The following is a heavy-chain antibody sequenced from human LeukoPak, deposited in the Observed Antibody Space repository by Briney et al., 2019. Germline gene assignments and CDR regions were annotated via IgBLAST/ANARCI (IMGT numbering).Heavy chain of an antibody. CDR2: IHTSGNT. CDR1: GGSINSYY. Sequence: PSETLSLTCTVSGGSINSYYWNWIRQPAGKGLEWIGRIHTSGNTDYNPSLQSRITMSVDTSKNQFSLKLSSVTAADTAVYYCAREGSMTARPFVSIDYWGQGTLVTVSS. J-gene: IGHJ4*02. CDR3: AREGSMTARPFVSIDY. V-gene: IGHV4-4*07. D-gene: IGHD6-6*01.